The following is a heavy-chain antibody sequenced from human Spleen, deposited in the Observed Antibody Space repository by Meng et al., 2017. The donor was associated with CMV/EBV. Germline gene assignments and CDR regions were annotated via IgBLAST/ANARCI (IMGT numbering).Heavy chain of an antibody. CDR2: IHYTGNT. V-gene: IGHV4-59*01. J-gene: IGHJ4*02. CDR1: GGSIDSYY. D-gene: IGHD5-18*01. CDR3: ARGVDTASFDY. Sequence: SETLSLTCTVSGGSIDSYYWSWIRQPPGKGLEWIGYIHYTGNTNYNPSLKSRISISVDTSKNQFSLNLSSVTAADTAVYYCARGVDTASFDYWGQGTLVTVSS.